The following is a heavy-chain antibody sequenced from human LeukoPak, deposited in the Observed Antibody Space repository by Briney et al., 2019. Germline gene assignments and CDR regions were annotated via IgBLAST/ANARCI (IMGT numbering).Heavy chain of an antibody. V-gene: IGHV4-39*01. Sequence: KSSETLSLTCTVSGGSISSSSSYWGWIRQPPGKGLEWIGNIYYSGSTYYNESLKSRVTISIDTSKNQFSLKLNSVTAADTAMYYCAKSGGYGLIDYWGQGTLVTVSS. CDR3: AKSGGYGLIDY. J-gene: IGHJ4*02. CDR2: IYYSGST. CDR1: GGSISSSSSY. D-gene: IGHD1-26*01.